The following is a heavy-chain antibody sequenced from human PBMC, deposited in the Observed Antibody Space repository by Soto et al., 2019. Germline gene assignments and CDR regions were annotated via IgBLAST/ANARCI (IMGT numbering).Heavy chain of an antibody. J-gene: IGHJ5*01. CDR2: IFYSGST. CDR1: GGSISSYY. CDR3: ASMIGDPVLSFDS. D-gene: IGHD3-10*02. V-gene: IGHV4-59*01. Sequence: QVQLQESGPGLVKPSETLSLTCTVSGGSISSYYWSWIRQPPGKGLEWIGFIFYSGSTSYNPSLNGLVTVSIDSSEYRFSLKLNSVPAADTAVYYCASMIGDPVLSFDSWGQGTLVDVAS.